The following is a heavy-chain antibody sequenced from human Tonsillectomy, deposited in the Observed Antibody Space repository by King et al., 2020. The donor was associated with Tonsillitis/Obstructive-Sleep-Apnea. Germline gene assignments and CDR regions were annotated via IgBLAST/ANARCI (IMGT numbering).Heavy chain of an antibody. V-gene: IGHV6-1*01. J-gene: IGHJ4*02. CDR2: TYYRSKWYN. Sequence: VQLQQSGPGLVKPSQTLSLTCAISGDSVSSNSAAWNWIRQSPSRGLEWLGRTYYRSKWYNDYAVSVKSRITINPDTSKNQFSLQLNSVTPEDTAVYYCARGEGSYCGGDCLTSLDYWGQGTLVTVSS. CDR3: ARGEGSYCGGDCLTSLDY. D-gene: IGHD2-21*01. CDR1: GDSVSSNSAA.